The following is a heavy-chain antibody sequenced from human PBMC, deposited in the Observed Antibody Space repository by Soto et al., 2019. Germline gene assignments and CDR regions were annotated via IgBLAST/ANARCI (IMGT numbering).Heavy chain of an antibody. CDR2: INPNSGGT. CDR3: ARGDGSGTTPMGRAFDI. Sequence: ASVKVSCKASGYTFTGYYMHWVRQAPGQGLEWMGWINPNSGGTNYAQKFQGWVTMTRDTSISTAYMELSRLRSDDTAVYYCARGDGSGTTPMGRAFDIWGQGTMVTVSS. J-gene: IGHJ3*02. D-gene: IGHD3-10*01. V-gene: IGHV1-2*04. CDR1: GYTFTGYY.